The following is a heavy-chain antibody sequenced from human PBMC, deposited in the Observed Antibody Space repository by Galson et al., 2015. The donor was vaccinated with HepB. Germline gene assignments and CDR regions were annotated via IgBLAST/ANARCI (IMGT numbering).Heavy chain of an antibody. J-gene: IGHJ4*02. D-gene: IGHD4-11*01. Sequence: SLRLSCAASGFTFSSYAMHWVRQAPGKGLEWVAVISYDGSNYYYADSVKGRFTISRDNSKNTLYLQMNSLRAEDTAVYYCARDRARVVTTLGPYWGQGTLVTVSS. V-gene: IGHV3-30-3*01. CDR3: ARDRARVVTTLGPY. CDR2: ISYDGSNY. CDR1: GFTFSSYA.